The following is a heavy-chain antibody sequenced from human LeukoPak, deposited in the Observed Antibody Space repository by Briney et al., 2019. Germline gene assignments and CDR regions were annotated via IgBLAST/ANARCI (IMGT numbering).Heavy chain of an antibody. J-gene: IGHJ5*02. D-gene: IGHD4-17*01. CDR1: GFTFSSYA. Sequence: GGSLRLSCAASGFTFSSYAMSWVRQAPGKGLEWVSAISGSGGSTYYADSVKGRFTISRDNSKNTLYLQMNSLRAEDTAVYYCAKSLPNTVTTTNWFDPWGQGTLVTVSS. V-gene: IGHV3-23*01. CDR2: ISGSGGST. CDR3: AKSLPNTVTTTNWFDP.